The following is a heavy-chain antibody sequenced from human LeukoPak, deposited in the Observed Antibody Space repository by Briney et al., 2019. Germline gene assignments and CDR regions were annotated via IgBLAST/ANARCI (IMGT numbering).Heavy chain of an antibody. CDR1: GYTFTGYY. CDR3: ARGGSSEAFDI. CDR2: INANSGGT. J-gene: IGHJ3*02. Sequence: ASVKVSYKASGYTFTGYYMHWVRQAPGQGLEWMGWINANSGGTNYAQKFQGRVTMTRDTSINTAYMELISLRSDDTAVYYCARGGSSEAFDIWGQGTMVTVSS. V-gene: IGHV1-2*02.